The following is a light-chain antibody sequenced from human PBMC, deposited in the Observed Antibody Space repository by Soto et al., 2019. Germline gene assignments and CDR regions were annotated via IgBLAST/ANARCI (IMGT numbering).Light chain of an antibody. Sequence: DIVMTQSPLSLPVTPGEPASISCRSSQSLLHSNGYNYLDWYLQKPGQSPQLLIYLGSNLAYGVPDRFSGSESGTDFTLKISRVEAEDVGVYYCMQALQTLWTFGQGTTVEIK. CDR2: LGS. CDR3: MQALQTLWT. CDR1: QSLLHSNGYNY. J-gene: IGKJ1*01. V-gene: IGKV2-28*01.